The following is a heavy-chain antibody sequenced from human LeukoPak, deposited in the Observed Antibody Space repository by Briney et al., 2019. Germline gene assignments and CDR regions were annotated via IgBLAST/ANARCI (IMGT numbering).Heavy chain of an antibody. CDR1: GFTFSSYA. D-gene: IGHD3-16*01. V-gene: IGHV3-23*01. J-gene: IGHJ5*02. CDR3: AKDDGLIMFSS. CDR2: ISGSGGST. Sequence: GGSLRLSCAASGFTFSSYAMSWVRQAPGKGLEWVSAISGSGGSTYYAGSVKGRFTISRDNSKNTLYLQVNSLRAEDTAVYYCAKDDGLIMFSSWGQGTLVTVSS.